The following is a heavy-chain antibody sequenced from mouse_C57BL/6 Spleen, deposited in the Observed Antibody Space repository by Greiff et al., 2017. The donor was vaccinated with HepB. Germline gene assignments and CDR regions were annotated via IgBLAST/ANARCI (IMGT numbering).Heavy chain of an antibody. CDR2: IDPSDSYT. CDR3: ARYARNYFDY. V-gene: IGHV1-50*01. CDR1: GYTFTSYW. J-gene: IGHJ2*01. Sequence: QVQLQQPGAELVKPGASVKLSCKASGYTFTSYWMQWVNQRPGQGLEWIGEIDPSDSYTNYNQKFKGKATLTVDTSSSTAYMQLSSLTSEDSAVYYCARYARNYFDYWGQGTTLTVSS.